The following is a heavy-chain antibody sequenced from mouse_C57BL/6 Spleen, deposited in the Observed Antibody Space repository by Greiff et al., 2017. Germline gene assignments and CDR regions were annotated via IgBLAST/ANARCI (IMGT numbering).Heavy chain of an antibody. J-gene: IGHJ3*01. V-gene: IGHV1-9*01. D-gene: IGHD3-2*02. CDR3: ARDSSGYGFAY. CDR2: LLPGRGST. CDR1: GYPFPGYW. Sequence: QVQLQQSGAELMKPGASVKLSCKATGYPFPGYWIEWVKQRPGHGLAWIGELLPGRGSTNYNEKFNGKATFTADTSSNTAYMQLSSLTTEDSAIYYCARDSSGYGFAYWGQGTLGTVSA.